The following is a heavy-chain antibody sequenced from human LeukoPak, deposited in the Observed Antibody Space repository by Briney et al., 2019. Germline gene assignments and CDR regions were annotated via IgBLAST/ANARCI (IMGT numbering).Heavy chain of an antibody. Sequence: SQTLSLTCTVSVGSIIGDYWSWVRQPPGKGLEWIGYIYYSGNTNYNPALKSRVTISVDTSKNQFSLRLKSVTAADTAVYYCAKQDPAAGSDYWGQGTLVTVSS. CDR2: IYYSGNT. D-gene: IGHD6-13*01. V-gene: IGHV4-59*08. J-gene: IGHJ4*02. CDR3: AKQDPAAGSDY. CDR1: VGSIIGDY.